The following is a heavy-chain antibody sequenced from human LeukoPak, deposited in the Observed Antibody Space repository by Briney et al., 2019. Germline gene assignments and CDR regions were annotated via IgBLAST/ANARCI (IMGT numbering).Heavy chain of an antibody. CDR3: AKFSSGWYYFDY. D-gene: IGHD6-19*01. V-gene: IGHV3-7*01. J-gene: IGHJ4*02. Sequence: GGSLRLSCVASGFTFSSYWMSWVRQAPGNGLEWVANIKQDGSEKYYVDSVKGRFTISRDNDKNSLYLQMNSLRAEDTAVYYCAKFSSGWYYFDYWGQGTLVSVPS. CDR2: IKQDGSEK. CDR1: GFTFSSYW.